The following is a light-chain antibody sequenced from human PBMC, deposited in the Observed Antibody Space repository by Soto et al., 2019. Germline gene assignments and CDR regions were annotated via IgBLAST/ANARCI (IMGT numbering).Light chain of an antibody. CDR3: QQTYTLPRT. CDR1: QTVSKY. Sequence: DLQMTQSPSSLSASVGDRVTIVCRASQTVSKYENWYQQKPGKVPDLLIYTASTLYSGVPSRFSGRGSGTEFTLTISSLQPEDFATYYCQQTYTLPRTFAQGTKVE. J-gene: IGKJ1*01. CDR2: TAS. V-gene: IGKV1-39*01.